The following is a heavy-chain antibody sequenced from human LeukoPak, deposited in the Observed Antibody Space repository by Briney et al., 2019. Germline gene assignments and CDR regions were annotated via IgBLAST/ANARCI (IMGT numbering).Heavy chain of an antibody. V-gene: IGHV4-31*03. CDR3: ARDRGPAAGGTYFDY. D-gene: IGHD6-13*01. CDR2: IYYSGIT. Sequence: SETLSLTCTVSGGSISSCSHYWGWIRQHPEKGLEWIGYIYYSGITYYNPSLKSRVTISVDTSKNQFSLKLTSVTAADTAVYYCARDRGPAAGGTYFDYWGQGTLVTVSS. J-gene: IGHJ4*02. CDR1: GGSISSCSHY.